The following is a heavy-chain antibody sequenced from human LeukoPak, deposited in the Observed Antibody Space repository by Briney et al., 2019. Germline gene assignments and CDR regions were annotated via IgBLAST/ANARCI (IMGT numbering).Heavy chain of an antibody. J-gene: IGHJ4*02. V-gene: IGHV3-9*01. Sequence: GGSLRLSCAASGFTFDDYAMHWVRQAPGKGLEWVSGISWNSGSIGYADSVKGRFTISRDNAKNSLYLQMNSLRAEDTAVYYCARGGYGGNSEMDYWGQGTLVTVSS. CDR2: ISWNSGSI. CDR3: ARGGYGGNSEMDY. D-gene: IGHD2-21*02. CDR1: GFTFDDYA.